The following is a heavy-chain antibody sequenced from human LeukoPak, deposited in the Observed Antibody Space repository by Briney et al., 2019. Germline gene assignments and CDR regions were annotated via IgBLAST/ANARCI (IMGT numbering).Heavy chain of an antibody. CDR2: ISSSSSYI. CDR1: GFTFSSYS. V-gene: IGHV3-21*01. CDR3: ARRPREMVRGVIIGYFDY. J-gene: IGHJ4*02. Sequence: PGGSLRLSCAASGFTFSSYSMNWVRQAPGKGLEWVSSISSSSSYIYYADSVKGRFTISRDNAKNSLYLQMSSLRAEDTAVYYCARRPREMVRGVIIGYFDYWGQGTLVTVSS. D-gene: IGHD3-10*01.